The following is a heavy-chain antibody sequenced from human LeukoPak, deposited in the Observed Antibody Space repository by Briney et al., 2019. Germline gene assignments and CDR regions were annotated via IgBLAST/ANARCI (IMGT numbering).Heavy chain of an antibody. V-gene: IGHV4-59*12. CDR2: IYYSGST. D-gene: IGHD1-7*01. CDR1: GGSISSYY. J-gene: IGHJ3*02. Sequence: PSETLSLTCTVSGGSISSYYWSWIRQPPGKGLEWIGYIYYSGSTYYNPSLKSRVTISVDTSKNQFSLKLSSVTAADTAVYYCARDTGNYPHVAFDIWGQGTLVTVSS. CDR3: ARDTGNYPHVAFDI.